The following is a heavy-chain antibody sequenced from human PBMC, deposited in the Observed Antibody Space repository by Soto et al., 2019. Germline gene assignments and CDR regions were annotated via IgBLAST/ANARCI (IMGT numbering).Heavy chain of an antibody. CDR1: GYSFTSYW. D-gene: IGHD2-15*01. Sequence: GASLKISCKGSGYSFTSYWIGWVRQMPGKGLEWMGIIYPGDSDTRYSPSFQGQVTISADKSISTAYLQWSSLKASDTAMYYCARMVKGVVVVAAHAFDIWGQGTMVTVSS. V-gene: IGHV5-51*01. CDR2: IYPGDSDT. J-gene: IGHJ3*02. CDR3: ARMVKGVVVVAAHAFDI.